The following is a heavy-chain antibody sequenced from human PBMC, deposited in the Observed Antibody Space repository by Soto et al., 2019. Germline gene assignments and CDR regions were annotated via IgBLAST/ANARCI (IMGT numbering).Heavy chain of an antibody. CDR2: MHSSGST. J-gene: IGHJ4*02. D-gene: IGHD4-4*01. CDR1: GGSISSYY. V-gene: IGHV4-4*07. Sequence: QVQLQESGPGLVKPSETLSLTCTVSGGSISSYYWSWIRQPAGKGLEWIGRMHSSGSTNYNPSLKSRVTMSVDTSKNQFSLKMSSVTAADTAAYYCASLPTVSSSAFWGQGILVTVSS. CDR3: ASLPTVSSSAF.